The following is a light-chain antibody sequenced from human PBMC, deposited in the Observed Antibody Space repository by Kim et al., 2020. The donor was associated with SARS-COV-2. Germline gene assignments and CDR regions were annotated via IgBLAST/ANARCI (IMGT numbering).Light chain of an antibody. J-gene: IGLJ2*01. Sequence: GKTVTISCPRSSGSIASNYVQWYQQRPGSAPTTVIYEDYQRPSGVPDRFSGSIDSSSNSASLTISGLKTEDEADYYCQSYDTNIVIFGRGTQLTVL. CDR1: SGSIASNY. CDR3: QSYDTNIVI. V-gene: IGLV6-57*03. CDR2: EDY.